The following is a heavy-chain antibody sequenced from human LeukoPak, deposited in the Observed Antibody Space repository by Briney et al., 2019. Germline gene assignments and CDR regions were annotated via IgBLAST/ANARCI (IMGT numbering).Heavy chain of an antibody. CDR2: IIPIFGTA. J-gene: IGHJ4*02. CDR3: ARAPSGSRDFDY. CDR1: GGTFSSYA. V-gene: IGHV1-69*05. D-gene: IGHD1-26*01. Sequence: ASVKVSCKASGGTFSSYAISWVRQAPGQGLEWMGRIIPIFGTANYAQKFQGRVTITTDESTSTAYVELSSLRSEDTAVYYCARAPSGSRDFDYWGQGTLVTVSS.